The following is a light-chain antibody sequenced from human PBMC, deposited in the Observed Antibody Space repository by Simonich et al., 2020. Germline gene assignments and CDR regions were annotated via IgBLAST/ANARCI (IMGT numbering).Light chain of an antibody. J-gene: IGKJ4*01. CDR1: QSVSSN. CDR2: GAS. V-gene: IGKV3-15*01. CDR3: QQYNNWPLT. Sequence: EIVLTQSPGTLSVSPGERATLSCRASQSVSSNLAWYQQKPGQAPRLRIYGASTRATVIPARFSGSGSGTEFTLTISSMQSEDFAVYYCQQYNNWPLTFGGGTKVEIK.